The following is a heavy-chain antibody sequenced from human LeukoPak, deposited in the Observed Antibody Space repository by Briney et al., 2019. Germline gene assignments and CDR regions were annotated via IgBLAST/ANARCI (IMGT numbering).Heavy chain of an antibody. Sequence: GGSLRLSCAASGFTVSSYTFYWFRQAPGKGLEWVASVSVEGIGRYFPGSVEGRFAISRDDSKKSVFLQMSNLRPEDTAVYFCATVTKVDFNYWGQGTLVTVYS. CDR2: VSVEGIGR. J-gene: IGHJ4*02. D-gene: IGHD4-11*01. CDR3: ATVTKVDFNY. CDR1: GFTVSSYT. V-gene: IGHV3-30*09.